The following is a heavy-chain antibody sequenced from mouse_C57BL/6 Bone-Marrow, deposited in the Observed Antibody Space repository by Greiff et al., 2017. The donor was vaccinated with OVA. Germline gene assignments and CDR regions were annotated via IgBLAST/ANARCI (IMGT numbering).Heavy chain of an antibody. Sequence: VQVVESGPGLVAPSQSLSITCTVSGFSLTSYGVHWVRQPPGKGLEWLVVIWSDGSTTYNSALKSRLSISKDNSKSQVFLKMNSLQTDDTAMYYCARHGHYGSSYETWFAYWGQGTLVTVSA. CDR1: GFSLTSYG. V-gene: IGHV2-6-1*01. D-gene: IGHD1-1*01. CDR2: IWSDGST. J-gene: IGHJ3*01. CDR3: ARHGHYGSSYETWFAY.